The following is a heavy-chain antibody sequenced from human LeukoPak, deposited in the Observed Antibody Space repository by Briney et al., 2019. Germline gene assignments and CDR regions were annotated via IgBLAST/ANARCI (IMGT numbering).Heavy chain of an antibody. J-gene: IGHJ4*02. D-gene: IGHD3-10*01. CDR3: TTGPYDYGSGTYYH. CDR1: GFTFYKGW. CDR2: FKSKTDGGTT. V-gene: IGHV3-15*01. Sequence: PGGALRLSRAASGFTFYKGWLRRVPPGPGKGREGGGRFKSKTDGGTTDYAAPVKGRFTISRDDSKNTLYVQMNSLKTEDTAVYYCTTGPYDYGSGTYYHWGQGTLVTVSS.